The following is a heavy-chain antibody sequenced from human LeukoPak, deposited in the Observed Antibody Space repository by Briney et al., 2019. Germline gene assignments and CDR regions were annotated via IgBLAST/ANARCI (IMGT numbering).Heavy chain of an antibody. D-gene: IGHD3-22*01. Sequence: TSETLSLTCTVSGGSISSYYWSWIRQPPGKGLEWIWSIYYSGSTYHNPSLKSRVTISVDTSKNQFSLKLSSVTAADTAVYYCARGVKFDYYYYMDVWGKGTTVTVSS. CDR1: GGSISSYY. CDR3: ARGVKFDYYYYMDV. V-gene: IGHV4-39*07. J-gene: IGHJ6*03. CDR2: IYYSGST.